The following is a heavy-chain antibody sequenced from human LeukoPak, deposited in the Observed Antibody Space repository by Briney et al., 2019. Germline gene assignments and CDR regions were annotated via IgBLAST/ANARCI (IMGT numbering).Heavy chain of an antibody. D-gene: IGHD3-10*01. CDR1: GYTFTGYY. V-gene: IGHV1-2*02. CDR3: AGSQLLWFGELLF. J-gene: IGHJ4*02. CDR2: INPNSGGT. Sequence: ASVKVSCKASGYTFTGYYMHWVRQAPGQGLEWMGWINPNSGGTNYAQKFQGRVTMTRDTSISTAYMELSRLRSDDTAVYYCAGSQLLWFGELLFWGQGTLVTVSS.